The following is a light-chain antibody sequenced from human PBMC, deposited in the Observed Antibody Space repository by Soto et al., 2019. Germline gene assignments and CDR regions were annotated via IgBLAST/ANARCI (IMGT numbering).Light chain of an antibody. J-gene: IGLJ2*01. CDR3: GADHGSGSNFVSVV. CDR1: SGYSNYE. Sequence: QPVLTQPPSASASLGASVTLTCTLNSGYSNYEVDWYQQRPGKGPRFVMRVGTGGIVGSKGDGIPDRFSVLGSGLNRYLTIKNIQEEDESDYHCGADHGSGSNFVSVVFGGGTKLTVL. CDR2: VGTGGIVG. V-gene: IGLV9-49*01.